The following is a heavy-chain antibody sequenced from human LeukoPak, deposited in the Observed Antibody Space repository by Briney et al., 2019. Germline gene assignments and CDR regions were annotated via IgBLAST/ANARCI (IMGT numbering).Heavy chain of an antibody. D-gene: IGHD4-17*01. Sequence: SVKVSCKASGGTFSSYAISWVRQAPGQGLEWMGRIIPILGIANYAQKFQGRVTITADKSTSTAYMELSSLRSEDTAVYYCTFYGDYLTPSYDCWGQGTVVTVSS. V-gene: IGHV1-69*04. CDR3: TFYGDYLTPSYDC. CDR1: GGTFSSYA. J-gene: IGHJ4*02. CDR2: IIPILGIA.